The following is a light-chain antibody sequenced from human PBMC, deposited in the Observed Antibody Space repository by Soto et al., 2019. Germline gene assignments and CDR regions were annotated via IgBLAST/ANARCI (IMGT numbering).Light chain of an antibody. CDR2: DVS. CDR3: SSYTSSSLYV. V-gene: IGLV2-14*01. CDR1: VSDVGAYNY. J-gene: IGLJ1*01. Sequence: QSVLTQPASVSGSPGQSITISCTGTVSDVGAYNYVSWYQQHPGKAPKLMIYDVSNRPSGVSNRFSGSKSGNTASLTISGLQAEDEADYYCSSYTSSSLYVFGTGTKLTVL.